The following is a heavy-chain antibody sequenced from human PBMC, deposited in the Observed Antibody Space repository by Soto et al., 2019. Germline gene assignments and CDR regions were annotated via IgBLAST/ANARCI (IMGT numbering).Heavy chain of an antibody. J-gene: IGHJ5*02. D-gene: IGHD2-21*01. CDR2: FYSGGTS. V-gene: IGHV3-53*01. Sequence: EVQVVESGGGLVQSGGSLRLSCVVSGFNVSSNFMTWVRRAPGKGLEWVSEFYSGGTSYYADSVKGRFTISRDNSKNTVFLQMNNLRADDTAVYYCTTDSLWSPSRFDPWGQGTPVTVSS. CDR3: TTDSLWSPSRFDP. CDR1: GFNVSSNF.